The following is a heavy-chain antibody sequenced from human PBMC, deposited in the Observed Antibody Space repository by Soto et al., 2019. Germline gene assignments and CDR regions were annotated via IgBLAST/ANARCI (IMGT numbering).Heavy chain of an antibody. CDR1: GFIFAKYG. V-gene: IGHV3-30*18. Sequence: QEQLVESGGGVVQPGRSLRLSCAASGFIFAKYGMHWVRQAPGKGLEWVALITYEGSNKYYADAVKGRFTISRDNVENVVSLQLDGLRVEDTAVYYCAKAQGANNWANYYGLDVWGQGTTVTVS. D-gene: IGHD1-1*01. CDR3: AKAQGANNWANYYGLDV. J-gene: IGHJ6*02. CDR2: ITYEGSNK.